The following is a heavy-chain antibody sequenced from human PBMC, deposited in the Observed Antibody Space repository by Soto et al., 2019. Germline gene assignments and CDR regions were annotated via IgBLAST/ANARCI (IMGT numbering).Heavy chain of an antibody. V-gene: IGHV4-38-2*01. CDR3: ARTDNVGYYPY. Sequence: PSETISFTCAVSRGSSSSRNLWRWIRQPPGRGLEWVASICVSGNTYYNPSLKSRVTISVDTSKNQFSLTLRSVTAADSAVYYCARTDNVGYYPYCGQGNLVTVSS. D-gene: IGHD3-3*01. CDR2: ICVSGNT. J-gene: IGHJ4*02. CDR1: RGSSSSRNL.